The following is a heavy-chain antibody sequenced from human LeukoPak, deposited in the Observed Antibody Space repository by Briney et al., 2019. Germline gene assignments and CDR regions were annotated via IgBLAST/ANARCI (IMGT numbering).Heavy chain of an antibody. J-gene: IGHJ4*02. CDR2: IRSKAESYAT. CDR3: TRQGEQVDY. V-gene: IGHV3-73*01. Sequence: GGSLRLSCAASGFTFSGSAMHWVRQASGKGLEWVGRIRSKAESYATAYVASVKGRFTISRDDSKNTAYLQMNSLKTEDTAVYYCTRQGEQVDYWGQGTLVTVSS. CDR1: GFTFSGSA. D-gene: IGHD3-16*01.